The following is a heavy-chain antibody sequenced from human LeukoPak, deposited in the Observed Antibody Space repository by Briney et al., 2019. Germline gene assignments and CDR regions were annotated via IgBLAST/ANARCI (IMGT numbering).Heavy chain of an antibody. V-gene: IGHV3-30*02. CDR3: VKDQGQVYGYFDS. CDR2: VYYDGNNK. J-gene: IGHJ4*02. D-gene: IGHD6-6*01. CDR1: GFTFSNYG. Sequence: GGSLGPSCAASGFTFSNYGMHWVRQAPGKGLEWVAFVYYDGNNKYYAASVKGRFTISRDNSRNSLYIQMNSLRTEDTAVYYCVKDQGQVYGYFDSWGQGTLVTVSS.